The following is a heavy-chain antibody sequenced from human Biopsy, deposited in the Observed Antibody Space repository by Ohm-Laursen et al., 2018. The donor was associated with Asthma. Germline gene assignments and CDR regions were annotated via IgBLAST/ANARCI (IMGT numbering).Heavy chain of an antibody. V-gene: IGHV4-39*01. J-gene: IGHJ6*02. D-gene: IGHD6-13*01. Sequence: SETLSLTCSLSSGSGGYMRSGNYYWGWIRQPPGKGLEGIGSIYFSGTTYYNPSLESRVTVSADPSKNQFSLNPTSVTAADTAVYYCVRGSSSWHHGPFHYYYGLDVWGQGTTATVSS. CDR2: IYFSGTT. CDR1: SGSGGYMRSGNYY. CDR3: VRGSSSWHHGPFHYYYGLDV.